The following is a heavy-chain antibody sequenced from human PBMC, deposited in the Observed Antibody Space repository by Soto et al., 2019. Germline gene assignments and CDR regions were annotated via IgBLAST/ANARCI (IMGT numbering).Heavy chain of an antibody. CDR2: INSDGSST. V-gene: IGHV3-74*01. D-gene: IGHD1-1*01. Sequence: EVQLVESGGGLVQPGGSLRLSCAASGFTFSSYWMHWVRQAPGKGLVWVSRINSDGSSTSYADFVKGRFTISRDNDKNTLYLQMNSLRAEDTAVYYCARAGMGLDPPEQDYYYYYMDVWGKGTTVTVSS. J-gene: IGHJ6*03. CDR3: ARAGMGLDPPEQDYYYYYMDV. CDR1: GFTFSSYW.